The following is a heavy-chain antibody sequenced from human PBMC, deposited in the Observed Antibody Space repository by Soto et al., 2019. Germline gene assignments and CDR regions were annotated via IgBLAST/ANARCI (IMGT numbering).Heavy chain of an antibody. V-gene: IGHV3-48*02. CDR3: ARHLDTSMVSRWFGP. J-gene: IGHJ5*02. CDR2: TSSNSATV. D-gene: IGHD5-18*01. Sequence: EAQLVESGGGLAQPGGSLRLSCGASGFTFSIYSMHWVRQAPGKGPEWVAYTSSNSATVYYADSVKGRFTISRDDAKKSLYLQMNSLRDEDTAVYYCARHLDTSMVSRWFGPWGRGTLVTVSS. CDR1: GFTFSIYS.